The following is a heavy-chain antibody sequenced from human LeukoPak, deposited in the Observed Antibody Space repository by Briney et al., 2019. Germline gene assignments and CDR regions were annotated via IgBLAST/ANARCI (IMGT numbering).Heavy chain of an antibody. J-gene: IGHJ4*02. V-gene: IGHV3-30*18. D-gene: IGHD5-18*01. Sequence: GGSLRLSCAASGFTFSDYYMSWIRQAPGKGLEWVAVISYDGSNKYYADSVKGRFTISRDNSKNTLYLQMNSLRAEDTAVYYCAKLYSYDDDDDYWGQGTLVTVSS. CDR2: ISYDGSNK. CDR3: AKLYSYDDDDDY. CDR1: GFTFSDYY.